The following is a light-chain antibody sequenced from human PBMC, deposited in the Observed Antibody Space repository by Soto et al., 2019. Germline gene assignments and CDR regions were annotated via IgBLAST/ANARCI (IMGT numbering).Light chain of an antibody. Sequence: EIVLTQSPGTLSLSPGERATLSCRASQSVSSSYLAWYQQEPGQAPRLLIYGTSTRATGIPARFSGSGSGTEFTLTISSLQSEDFAVYYCHQYGSLPRTFGQGTKVDIK. CDR3: HQYGSLPRT. CDR1: QSVSSSY. J-gene: IGKJ1*01. CDR2: GTS. V-gene: IGKV3-20*01.